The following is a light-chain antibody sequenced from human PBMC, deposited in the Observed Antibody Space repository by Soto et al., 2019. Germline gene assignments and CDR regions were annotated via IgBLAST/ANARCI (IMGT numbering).Light chain of an antibody. CDR1: QGISSY. Sequence: DIQMTQSPSSLSASVGDRVTITCRASQGISSYLAWYQQKPGKIPNLLIYDTSTLQSGVPSRFSGSGSGTDFTLTISQLPPEDVATYFWPKYNSAPFTFGPGTKVVLK. J-gene: IGKJ3*01. CDR2: DTS. CDR3: PKYNSAPFT. V-gene: IGKV1-27*01.